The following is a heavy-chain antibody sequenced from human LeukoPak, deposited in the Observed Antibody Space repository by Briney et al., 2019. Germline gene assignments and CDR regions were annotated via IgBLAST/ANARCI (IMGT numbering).Heavy chain of an antibody. Sequence: ASVKVFCKASGYTFTGYFMHWVRQAPGQGLEWMGWINPNTGGTNYAQKFQGRVTMTRDTSNSATYMELNRLRFDDTAVYFCARGAIVSYTSGWYVNYWGQGTLVTVSS. V-gene: IGHV1-2*02. D-gene: IGHD6-19*01. CDR1: GYTFTGYF. J-gene: IGHJ4*02. CDR2: INPNTGGT. CDR3: ARGAIVSYTSGWYVNY.